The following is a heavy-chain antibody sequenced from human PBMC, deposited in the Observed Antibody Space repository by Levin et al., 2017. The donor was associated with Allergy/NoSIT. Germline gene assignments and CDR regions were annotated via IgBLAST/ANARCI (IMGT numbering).Heavy chain of an antibody. Sequence: PSETLSLTCTVSGGSVSSGSYYWSWIRQPPGTGLEWIGYIYYSGSTNYNPSIQSRVTMSVDTSKNQFSLNLSSVTAADTAIYYCAREVGQHLARLDYWGQGALVTVSS. CDR2: IYYSGST. CDR3: AREVGQHLARLDY. V-gene: IGHV4-61*01. CDR1: GGSVSSGSYY. J-gene: IGHJ4*02. D-gene: IGHD6-13*01.